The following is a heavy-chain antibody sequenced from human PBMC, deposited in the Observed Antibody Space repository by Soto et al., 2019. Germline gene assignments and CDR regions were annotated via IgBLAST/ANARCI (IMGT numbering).Heavy chain of an antibody. CDR1: GGTFSSYA. CDR2: IIPIFGTA. D-gene: IGHD1-26*01. Sequence: ASVKVSCKASGGTFSSYAISWVRQAPGQGLEWMGGIIPIFGTANYAQKFQGRVTITADESTSTAYMELSSLRSEDTAVYYCAREGGIVGAIDYWGQGTLVTVS. CDR3: AREGGIVGAIDY. V-gene: IGHV1-69*13. J-gene: IGHJ4*02.